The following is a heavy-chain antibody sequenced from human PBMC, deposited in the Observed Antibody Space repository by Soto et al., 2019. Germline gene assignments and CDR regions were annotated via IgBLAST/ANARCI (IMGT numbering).Heavy chain of an antibody. CDR3: AKDHDILTGYSPGDY. D-gene: IGHD3-9*01. J-gene: IGHJ4*02. Sequence: ASVKVSCKASGYTFTSYGISWVRQAPGQGLEWMGWISAYNGNTNYAQKLQGRVTMTTDTSTSTAYMELRSLRSDDTAVYYCAKDHDILTGYSPGDYWGQGTLVTVSS. CDR1: GYTFTSYG. CDR2: ISAYNGNT. V-gene: IGHV1-18*04.